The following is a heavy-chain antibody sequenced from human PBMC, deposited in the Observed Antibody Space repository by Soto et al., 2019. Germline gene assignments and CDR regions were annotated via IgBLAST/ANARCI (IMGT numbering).Heavy chain of an antibody. CDR3: ARVRCGGDCYPGEYFQH. CDR1: GYTFTSYY. Sequence: ASVKVSCKASGYTFTSYYIHWVRQAPGQGLEWMGIINPSDGSTKYAQKFQGRVTMTRDTSRSTVYMGLSSLRSEDTAVYYCARVRCGGDCYPGEYFQHWGQGTLVTVSS. D-gene: IGHD2-21*02. V-gene: IGHV1-46*01. CDR2: INPSDGST. J-gene: IGHJ1*01.